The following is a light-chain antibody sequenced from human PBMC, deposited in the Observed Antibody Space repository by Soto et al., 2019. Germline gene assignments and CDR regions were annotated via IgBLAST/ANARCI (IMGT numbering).Light chain of an antibody. V-gene: IGLV2-8*01. CDR1: SSDVGGYNY. CDR3: SSYAASNNFYFV. J-gene: IGLJ3*02. CDR2: EVT. Sequence: QSALTQPPSASGSPGQSVTISCTGTSSDVGGYNYVSWYQQYPGRAPKLMIYEVTKRPSGLPDRFSGSKSGNTASLTVSGLQAEDEADYYCSSYAASNNFYFVFGGGTKLTV.